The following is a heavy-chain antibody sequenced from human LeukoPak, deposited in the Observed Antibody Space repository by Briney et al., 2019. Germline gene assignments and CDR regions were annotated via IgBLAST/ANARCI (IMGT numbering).Heavy chain of an antibody. D-gene: IGHD5-18*01. Sequence: GGSMRLSCAASGFTFSGYAMSWVRQTPGKGLEWVSAISGSGGSTYYADSVKGRFTISRDNSKNTLYLQMNSLRAEDTAVYYCAKVTLAAALVWGQGTLVTVSS. CDR2: ISGSGGST. V-gene: IGHV3-23*01. J-gene: IGHJ4*02. CDR1: GFTFSGYA. CDR3: AKVTLAAALV.